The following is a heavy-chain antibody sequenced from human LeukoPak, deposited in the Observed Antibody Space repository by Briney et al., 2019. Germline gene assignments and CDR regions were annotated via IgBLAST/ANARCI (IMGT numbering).Heavy chain of an antibody. V-gene: IGHV3-53*01. J-gene: IGHJ4*02. CDR2: IYSGGST. D-gene: IGHD6-13*01. Sequence: GGSLRLSCAASGFTVSSNYMSWVRQAPGKGLEWVSVIYSGGSTYYADSVKGRFTISRDNSKNTLYLQMNSLRAEDTAVYYCARLSSSSWYYFDYWGQGTLVTVSS. CDR1: GFTVSSNY. CDR3: ARLSSSSWYYFDY.